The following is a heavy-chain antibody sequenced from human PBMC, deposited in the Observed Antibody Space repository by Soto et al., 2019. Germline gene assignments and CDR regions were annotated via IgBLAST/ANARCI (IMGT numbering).Heavy chain of an antibody. CDR1: GFTFSRYE. CDR3: ARAAGTLVRGVYGMDV. J-gene: IGHJ6*02. V-gene: IGHV3-48*03. Sequence: EVQLVESGGDLVQPGGSLRLSCAASGFTFSRYEMNWVRQAPGKGLEWVSYISPSTSTIYYADSVKGRFTISRDNANNSLYLQMNSLRAEDTAVYYCARAAGTLVRGVYGMDVWGQGTTVTVSS. D-gene: IGHD3-10*01. CDR2: ISPSTSTI.